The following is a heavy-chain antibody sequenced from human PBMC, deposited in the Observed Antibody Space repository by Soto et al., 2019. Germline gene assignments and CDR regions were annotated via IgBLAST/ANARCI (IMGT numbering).Heavy chain of an antibody. CDR1: GXSISSGDYY. Sequence: LSLTCTVSGXSISSGDYYWSWIRQPPGKGLEWIGYIYYSGSTYYNPSLKSRVTISVDTSKNQFSLKLSSVTAADTAVYYCARASGSGPHYYYYYGMDVWGQGTTVTVSS. V-gene: IGHV4-30-4*01. CDR3: ARASGSGPHYYYYYGMDV. CDR2: IYYSGST. J-gene: IGHJ6*02. D-gene: IGHD3-10*01.